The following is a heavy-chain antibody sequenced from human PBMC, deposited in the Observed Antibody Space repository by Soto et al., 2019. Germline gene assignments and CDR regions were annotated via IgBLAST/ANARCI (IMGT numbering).Heavy chain of an antibody. V-gene: IGHV4-31*03. CDR2: IYYSGST. CDR3: ARVVVVVPAAPRGYYYYGMDV. Sequence: QVQLQESGPGLVKPSQTLSLTCTVSGGSISSGGYYWSWIRQHPGKGLEWIGYIYYSGSTYYNPSLKSRVTLSVDTSKNQFSLKLSSVTAADTAVYYCARVVVVVPAAPRGYYYYGMDVWGQGTTVTVSS. D-gene: IGHD2-2*01. CDR1: GGSISSGGYY. J-gene: IGHJ6*02.